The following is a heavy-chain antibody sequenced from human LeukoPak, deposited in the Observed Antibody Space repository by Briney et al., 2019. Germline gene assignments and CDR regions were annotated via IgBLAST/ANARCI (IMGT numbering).Heavy chain of an antibody. D-gene: IGHD3-10*01. CDR2: INWNGGST. CDR1: GFTFDDYG. Sequence: GGSLRLSCAASGFTFDDYGMSWVRHAPGKGLEWVSGINWNGGSTGYADSVKGRFTISRDDAKNSLYLQMSSLRAEDTALYYCARMVRGGYYYMDVWGKGTTVTVSS. V-gene: IGHV3-20*04. CDR3: ARMVRGGYYYMDV. J-gene: IGHJ6*03.